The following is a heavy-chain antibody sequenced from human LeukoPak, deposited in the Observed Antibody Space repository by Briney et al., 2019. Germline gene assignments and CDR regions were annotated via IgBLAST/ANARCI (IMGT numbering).Heavy chain of an antibody. Sequence: PGGSLRLSCAASGFTFSSYWMTWVRQAPGKGLEWVAIIKQDGSEKYYVDSVKGRFTISRDNAKNSLYLQMNSLRAEDTAVYYCATYSTSSQAPVYWGQGTLVTVSS. CDR1: GFTFSSYW. D-gene: IGHD6-6*01. CDR3: ATYSTSSQAPVY. V-gene: IGHV3-7*01. CDR2: IKQDGSEK. J-gene: IGHJ4*02.